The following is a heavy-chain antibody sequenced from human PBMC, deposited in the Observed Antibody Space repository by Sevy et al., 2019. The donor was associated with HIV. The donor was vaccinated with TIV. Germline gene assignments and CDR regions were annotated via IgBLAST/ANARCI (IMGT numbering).Heavy chain of an antibody. CDR3: ARDAAMVLFDY. J-gene: IGHJ4*02. D-gene: IGHD5-18*01. CDR1: GGTFSSYA. V-gene: IGHV1-69*13. CDR2: IIPIFGTA. Sequence: ASVKVSCKASGGTFSSYAISWVRQAPGQGLEWMGGIIPIFGTANYAQKFQGRVTITAVESTSTAYMELSSLRSEDTAVYYCARDAAMVLFDYWGQGTLVTVSS.